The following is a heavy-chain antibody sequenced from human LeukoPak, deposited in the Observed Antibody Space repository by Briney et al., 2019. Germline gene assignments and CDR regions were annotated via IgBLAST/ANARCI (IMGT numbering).Heavy chain of an antibody. Sequence: GGSLRLSCEGSGFIFSSYAMTWVRQAPGKGLQWVSSVSGSGESTYYADSMKGRFTISRDNSKNTLSLQMNSLRAEDTAVYFCAKGWEFRVVIPAAVSWGQGTLVTVSS. J-gene: IGHJ5*02. D-gene: IGHD3-3*01. CDR3: AKGWEFRVVIPAAVS. V-gene: IGHV3-23*01. CDR2: VSGSGEST. CDR1: GFIFSSYA.